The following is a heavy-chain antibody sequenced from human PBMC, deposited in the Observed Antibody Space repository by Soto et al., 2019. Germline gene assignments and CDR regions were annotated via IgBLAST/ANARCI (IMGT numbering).Heavy chain of an antibody. D-gene: IGHD2-2*01. V-gene: IGHV3-23*01. J-gene: IGHJ1*01. CDR2: ITKSGDRT. CDR1: GFTFSNYA. CDR3: ARGRVGTKGDVEFFQK. Sequence: HPGGSLRLSCAASGFTFSNYAMSWVRQAPGRGLEWVSTITKSGDRTYYVDSVKGRFTISRDNSRNTVFLQMNSLRAEDTGIYYCARGRVGTKGDVEFFQKWGQGTRNSASS.